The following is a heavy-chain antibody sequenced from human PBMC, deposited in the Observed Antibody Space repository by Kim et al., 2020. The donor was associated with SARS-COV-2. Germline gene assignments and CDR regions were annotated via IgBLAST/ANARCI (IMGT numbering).Heavy chain of an antibody. Sequence: KGRCTLSREDAKNSVSLQMNSLRAEDTAVYYCAREMLCSSMACYAPSFEYWGQGTLVTVSS. CDR3: AREMLCSSMACYAPSFEY. V-gene: IGHV3-7*04. D-gene: IGHD2-2*01. J-gene: IGHJ4*02.